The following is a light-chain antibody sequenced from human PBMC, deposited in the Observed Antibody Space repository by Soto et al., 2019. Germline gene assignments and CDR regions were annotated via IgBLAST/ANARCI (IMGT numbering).Light chain of an antibody. V-gene: IGLV4-69*01. CDR1: SGHSSYA. CDR3: QTWGTGPEV. Sequence: QAVVTQSPSASASLGASVKLTCTLSSGHSSYAIAWHQQQPEKGPRYLMKLNSDGSHSKGDGIPDRFSGSSSGAERYLTIASLQSEDEADYYCQTWGTGPEVVGGGTKLTVL. J-gene: IGLJ2*01. CDR2: LNSDGSH.